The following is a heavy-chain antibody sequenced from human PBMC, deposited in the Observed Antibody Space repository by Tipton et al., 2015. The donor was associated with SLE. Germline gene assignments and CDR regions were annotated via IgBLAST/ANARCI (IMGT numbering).Heavy chain of an antibody. D-gene: IGHD3-3*01. CDR3: AKEDRLRFLEWLFPD. CDR1: GGSISSHY. J-gene: IGHJ4*02. V-gene: IGHV4-39*02. Sequence: TLSLTCIVSGGSISSHYWGWIRQPPGKGLEWIGSIYYSGSTYYNPSLKGRFTISRDNAKNSLYLQMNSLRAEDTALYYCAKEDRLRFLEWLFPDWGQGTLVTVSS. CDR2: IYYSGST.